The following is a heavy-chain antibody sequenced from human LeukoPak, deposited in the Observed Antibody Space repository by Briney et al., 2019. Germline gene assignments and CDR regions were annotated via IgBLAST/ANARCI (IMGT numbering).Heavy chain of an antibody. Sequence: SSETLSLTCTVSGGSISSYYWSWIRQPPGKGLEWIGYIYYSGSTNYNPSLKSRVTISVDTSKNQFSLKLSSVTAADTAVYYCARGQKSRSITIFGVVMNYNWFDPWGQGTLVTVSS. V-gene: IGHV4-59*01. CDR3: ARGQKSRSITIFGVVMNYNWFDP. J-gene: IGHJ5*02. D-gene: IGHD3-3*01. CDR1: GGSISSYY. CDR2: IYYSGST.